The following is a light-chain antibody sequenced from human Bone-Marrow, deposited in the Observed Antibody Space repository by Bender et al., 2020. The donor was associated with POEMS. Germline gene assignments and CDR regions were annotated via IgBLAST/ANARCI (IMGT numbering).Light chain of an antibody. Sequence: SYVLTQPPSVSVAPGQTARISCGADNIGAKSVNWYQKKPGQSPVLVISLDSDRPSGIPERFSWSNSKNTAALTISRGEAGDEAAYYCQVWDPSSDLVVFGGGTELTVL. V-gene: IGLV3-21*04. J-gene: IGLJ2*01. CDR2: LDS. CDR3: QVWDPSSDLVV. CDR1: NIGAKS.